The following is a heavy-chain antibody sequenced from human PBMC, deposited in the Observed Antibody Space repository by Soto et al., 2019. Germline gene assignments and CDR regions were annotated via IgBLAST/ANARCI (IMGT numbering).Heavy chain of an antibody. CDR2: IIPIFGTA. CDR3: ARDRGHIAVAGNGWFDP. D-gene: IGHD6-19*01. V-gene: IGHV1-69*13. CDR1: GGTFSSYA. Sequence: SVKVSCKASGGTFSSYAISWVRQAPGQGLEWMGGIIPIFGTANYAQKFQGRVTITADESTSTAYMELSSLRSEDTAVYYCARDRGHIAVAGNGWFDPWGQGTLVTVSS. J-gene: IGHJ5*02.